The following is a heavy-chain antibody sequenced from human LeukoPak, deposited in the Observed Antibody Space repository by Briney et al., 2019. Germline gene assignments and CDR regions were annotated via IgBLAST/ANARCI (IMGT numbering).Heavy chain of an antibody. CDR1: GYTFTSYG. CDR3: TRVGPTTVVTPNYYYGMDV. D-gene: IGHD4-23*01. J-gene: IGHJ6*02. Sequence: PAASVKVSCKASGYTFTSYGISWVRQAPGQGLEWMGWISAYNGNTNYAQKLQGRVTMTTDTSTSTAYMELRSLRSDDTAVYYCTRVGPTTVVTPNYYYGMDVWGQGTTVTVSS. CDR2: ISAYNGNT. V-gene: IGHV1-18*01.